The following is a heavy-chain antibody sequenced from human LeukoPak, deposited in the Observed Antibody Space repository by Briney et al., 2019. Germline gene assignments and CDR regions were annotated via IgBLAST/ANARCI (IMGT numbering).Heavy chain of an antibody. CDR2: IYSGGST. V-gene: IGHV3-53*01. CDR1: GFTVSSNY. Sequence: PGGSLRLSCAASGFTVSSNYMSWVRQAPGKGLEWVSVIYSGGSTYYADSVKGRFTISRDNSKNTLYLQMNSLRAEDTAVYYCARDAIEMATIFGYWGQGTLVTVSS. CDR3: ARDAIEMATIFGY. D-gene: IGHD5-24*01. J-gene: IGHJ4*02.